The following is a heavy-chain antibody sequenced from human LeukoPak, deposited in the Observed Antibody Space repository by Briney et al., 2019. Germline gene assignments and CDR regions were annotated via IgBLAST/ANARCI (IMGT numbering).Heavy chain of an antibody. CDR2: IRSSSSTM. D-gene: IGHD3-9*01. Sequence: QTGGSLRLSCAASGFTFSSYSMNWVRQAPGKGLEWVSYIRSSSSTMYYADSVKGRFTISRDNAKNSLYLQMNSLRAEDTAVYYCARDLRETGYNFDYWGQGTLVTVSS. CDR3: ARDLRETGYNFDY. J-gene: IGHJ4*02. CDR1: GFTFSSYS. V-gene: IGHV3-48*04.